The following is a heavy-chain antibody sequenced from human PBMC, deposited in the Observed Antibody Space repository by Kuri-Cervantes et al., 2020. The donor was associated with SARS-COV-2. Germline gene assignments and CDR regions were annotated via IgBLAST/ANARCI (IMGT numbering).Heavy chain of an antibody. D-gene: IGHD4-17*01. J-gene: IGHJ4*02. Sequence: SETLSLTCAVYGGSFSGYYWSWIRQPPGKGLEYIAYIYTSGSTNYNPSFKSRATISADTSKNQFSLRLSSVTAADTAVYYCARGINDYADYGLDYWGQGTLVTVSS. CDR3: ARGINDYADYGLDY. V-gene: IGHV4-59*01. CDR1: GGSFSGYY. CDR2: IYTSGST.